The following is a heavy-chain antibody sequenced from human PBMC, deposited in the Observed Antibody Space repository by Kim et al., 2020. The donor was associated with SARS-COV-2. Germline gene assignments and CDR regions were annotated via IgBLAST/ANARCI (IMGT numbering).Heavy chain of an antibody. J-gene: IGHJ4*02. Sequence: GGSLRLSCAASGFSFTSYALSWVRQSPGRGLEWVSTISGSGANTYYSDSVKGRFTISKDNSETTLFLQMRNLRAEDTAVYFCAKGQADADLLFDHWGQG. V-gene: IGHV3-23*01. CDR2: ISGSGANT. CDR1: GFSFTSYA. CDR3: AKGQADADLLFDH.